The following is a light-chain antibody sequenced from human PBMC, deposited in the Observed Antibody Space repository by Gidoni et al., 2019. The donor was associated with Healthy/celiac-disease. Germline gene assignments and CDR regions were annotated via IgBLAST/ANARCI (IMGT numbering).Light chain of an antibody. Sequence: DIVMTQSPDPLAVSLGERATLNCKSSQSVLYSSNNKNYLAWYQQKPGQPPKLLIYWASTRESGVPDRFSGSGSGTDFTLTISSLQAEDVAVYYCQQYYSTLYTFGQGTKLEIK. V-gene: IGKV4-1*01. CDR3: QQYYSTLYT. CDR1: QSVLYSSNNKNY. J-gene: IGKJ2*01. CDR2: WAS.